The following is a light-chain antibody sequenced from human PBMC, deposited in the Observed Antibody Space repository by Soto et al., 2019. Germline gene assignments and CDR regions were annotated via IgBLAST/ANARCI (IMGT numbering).Light chain of an antibody. CDR2: DVS. CDR3: CSYAGSYIYV. CDR1: SSDVGGYHY. Sequence: QSVLTQPRSVSGSPGQSVTISCTGTSSDVGGYHYVSWYQQHPGKAPKVLIYDVSKRPSGVPDRFSGSKSGNTASLTISGLQADDEADYYCCSYAGSYIYVFGTGTKLTVL. J-gene: IGLJ1*01. V-gene: IGLV2-11*01.